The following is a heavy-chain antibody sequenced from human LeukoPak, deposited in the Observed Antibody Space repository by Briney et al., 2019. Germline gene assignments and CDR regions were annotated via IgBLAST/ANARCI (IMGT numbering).Heavy chain of an antibody. Sequence: GGSLRLSCAASEFTFSTYGMRWVRQAPGEGLECISCIGGSGVDTFYADSVKGRFTISRDNSKNTLYLQMNSLKTEDTAVYYCTTVRTTYYYDSSGYELDYWGQGTLVTVSS. CDR2: IGGSGVDT. CDR1: EFTFSTYG. D-gene: IGHD3-22*01. J-gene: IGHJ4*02. CDR3: TTVRTTYYYDSSGYELDY. V-gene: IGHV3-23*01.